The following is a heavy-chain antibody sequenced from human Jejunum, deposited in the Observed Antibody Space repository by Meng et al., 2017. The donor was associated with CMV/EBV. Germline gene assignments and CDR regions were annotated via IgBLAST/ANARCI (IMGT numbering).Heavy chain of an antibody. Sequence: QWHLLQLGSDLKKPGASGKVSCKASGYTFTSYAMNWGRQAPGHGLEWMGWINTNTGNPTYAQGFTGRFVFSLDTSVSTAYLQISSLKAEDTAVYYCARGDYYDSSGLDYWGQGTLVTVSS. J-gene: IGHJ4*02. D-gene: IGHD3-22*01. CDR2: INTNTGNP. CDR1: GYTFTSYA. V-gene: IGHV7-4-1*02. CDR3: ARGDYYDSSGLDY.